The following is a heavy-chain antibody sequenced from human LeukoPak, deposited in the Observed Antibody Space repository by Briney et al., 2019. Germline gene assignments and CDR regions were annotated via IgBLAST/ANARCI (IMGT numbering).Heavy chain of an antibody. CDR1: GDSVSSNSAA. D-gene: IGHD4-11*01. Sequence: SQTLSLTCAIFGDSVSSNSAAWNWIRQSPSRGLEWLGRTYYRSKWLSDYAVSVKSRITIDADTSKNQFSLQLNSVTPEDTAVYYCARKGTVTTPFDYWGQGILVTVSS. CDR3: ARKGTVTTPFDY. V-gene: IGHV6-1*01. CDR2: TYYRSKWLS. J-gene: IGHJ4*02.